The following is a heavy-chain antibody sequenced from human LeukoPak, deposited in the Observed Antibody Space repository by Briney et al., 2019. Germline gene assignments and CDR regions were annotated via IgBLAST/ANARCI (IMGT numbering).Heavy chain of an antibody. CDR1: GGSISSYH. J-gene: IGHJ5*02. CDR2: IYTSGST. D-gene: IGHD3-3*01. CDR3: ARDFWSGRNWFDP. V-gene: IGHV4-4*07. Sequence: SDTLSLTCTVSGGSISSYHWSWIRQPAGKGLEWIGRIYTSGSTNYNPSLKSRVTMSVDTSKNQFSLKMSSVTAADTAVYYCARDFWSGRNWFDPWGQGTLVTVSS.